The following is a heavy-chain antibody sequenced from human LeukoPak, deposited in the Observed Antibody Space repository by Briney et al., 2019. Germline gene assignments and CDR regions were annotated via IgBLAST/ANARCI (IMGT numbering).Heavy chain of an antibody. D-gene: IGHD6-25*01. CDR3: ASVIAATPPDAFDI. J-gene: IGHJ3*02. CDR1: GGSVSSGSYY. CDR2: IYYSGST. V-gene: IGHV4-61*01. Sequence: SETLSLTCTVSGGSVSSGSYYWSWIRRPPGKGLEWIGYIYYSGSTNYNPPLKSRVTISVDASKNQFSLKLSSVTAADTAVYYCASVIAATPPDAFDIWGQGTMVTVSS.